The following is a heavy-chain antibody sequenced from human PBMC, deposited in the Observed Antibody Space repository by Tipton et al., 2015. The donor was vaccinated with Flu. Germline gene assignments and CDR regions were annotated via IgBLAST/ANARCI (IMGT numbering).Heavy chain of an antibody. V-gene: IGHV4-38-2*02. CDR2: IYHSGST. Sequence: TLSLTCTVSGDSVSYYYWNWIRQPPGKGLEWIGSIYHSGSTYYNPSLKSRVTISVDTSKNQFSLKLSSVTAADTAVYYCARGPEQWLVNPHYFDYWGQGTLVTVSS. J-gene: IGHJ4*02. D-gene: IGHD6-19*01. CDR1: GDSVSYYY. CDR3: ARGPEQWLVNPHYFDY.